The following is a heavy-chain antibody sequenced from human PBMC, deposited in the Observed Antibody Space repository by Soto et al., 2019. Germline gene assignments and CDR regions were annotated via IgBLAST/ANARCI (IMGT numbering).Heavy chain of an antibody. D-gene: IGHD6-19*01. Sequence: ASVKVSCKASGGTFSSYAISWVRQAPGQGLEWMGWIIPYNGNTNYAQKLQGRVTMTTDASTSTAYMELRSLRSDDTAVYYCARDRSIAVAGTVGYWGQGTLVTVSS. V-gene: IGHV1-18*01. CDR3: ARDRSIAVAGTVGY. J-gene: IGHJ4*02. CDR1: GGTFSSYA. CDR2: IIPYNGNT.